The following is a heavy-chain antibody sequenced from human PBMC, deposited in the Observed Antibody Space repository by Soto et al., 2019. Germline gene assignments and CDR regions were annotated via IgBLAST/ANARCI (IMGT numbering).Heavy chain of an antibody. V-gene: IGHV3-74*01. D-gene: IGHD1-7*01. CDR3: ARDNWNSY. CDR2: IHNDGSTT. Sequence: EVQLVESGGCLVQPGGSVRLSCAASGFTFSSYWMHWVRQAPGKGLMWVSRIHNDGSTTRYADSVKCRFTISRDNAKNTLYLQMSSLRVEDTAVYYCARDNWNSYWGQGTLVTVSS. CDR1: GFTFSSYW. J-gene: IGHJ4*01.